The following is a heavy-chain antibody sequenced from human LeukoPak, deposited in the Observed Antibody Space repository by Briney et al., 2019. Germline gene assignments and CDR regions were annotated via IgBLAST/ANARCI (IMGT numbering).Heavy chain of an antibody. CDR3: ARATMITFGGVILFDAFDI. CDR1: GYTFTGYY. D-gene: IGHD3-16*02. J-gene: IGHJ3*02. CDR2: INPNSGGT. V-gene: IGHV1-2*02. Sequence: ASVKVSCKASGYTFTGYYMHWVRQAPGQGLEWMGWINPNSGGTNYAQKFQGRVTMTRDTSISTAYMELSRLRSDDTAVYYCARATMITFGGVILFDAFDIWGQGTMVTVSS.